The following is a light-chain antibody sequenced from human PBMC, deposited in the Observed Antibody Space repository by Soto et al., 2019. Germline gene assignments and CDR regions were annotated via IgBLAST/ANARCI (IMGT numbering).Light chain of an antibody. V-gene: IGKV1-39*01. CDR3: QQRSNWPPIT. J-gene: IGKJ5*01. CDR1: QSTTRF. CDR2: AAS. Sequence: DIQMTRSPSSLSASVGDRVTITYRASQSTTRFLNWYQQKPGKAPKLLIYAASSLQSGVPSRFSGSGSGTDFTLTISSLEPEDFAVYYCQQRSNWPPITFGQGTRLEIK.